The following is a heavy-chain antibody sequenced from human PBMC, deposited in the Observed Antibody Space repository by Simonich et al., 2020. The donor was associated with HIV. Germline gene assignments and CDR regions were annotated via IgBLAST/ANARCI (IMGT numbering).Heavy chain of an antibody. Sequence: QVQLQQWGAGLLKSSETLSLTCAVYGGSFSGYYWSWIGQPPGKGLEGLGEITYSGRTNYNPSRQSRVTISVDTSKIQFSLKLKSVTAADTAVYYCAREVGYYPPHLEENNAFDIWGQGTMVTVSS. CDR1: GGSFSGYY. D-gene: IGHD3-10*01. V-gene: IGHV4-34*01. CDR2: ITYSGRT. J-gene: IGHJ3*02. CDR3: AREVGYYPPHLEENNAFDI.